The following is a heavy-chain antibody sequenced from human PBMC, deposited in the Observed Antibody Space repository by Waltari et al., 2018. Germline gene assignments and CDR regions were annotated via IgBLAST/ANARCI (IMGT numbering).Heavy chain of an antibody. J-gene: IGHJ2*01. Sequence: QVQLVESGGGVVQPGRSLRLSCAASGFTFSSYAMHWVRQAPGKGLEWVAVISYDGSNKYYADSVKGRFTISRDNSKNTLYLQMNSLRAEDTAVYYCARDPNHYDFWSGYPNGYFDLWGRGTLVTVSS. CDR3: ARDPNHYDFWSGYPNGYFDL. CDR1: GFTFSSYA. D-gene: IGHD3-3*01. V-gene: IGHV3-30-3*01. CDR2: ISYDGSNK.